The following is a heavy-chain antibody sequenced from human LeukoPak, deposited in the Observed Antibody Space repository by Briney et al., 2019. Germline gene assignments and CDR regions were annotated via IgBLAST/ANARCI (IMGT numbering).Heavy chain of an antibody. D-gene: IGHD3-10*01. J-gene: IGHJ3*02. CDR2: ISRSGDT. V-gene: IGHV4-59*01. CDR3: AKDRGRGRDAFDI. Sequence: PSETLSLTCSVSGDSISSYAWSWIRRPPGKGLEWIGDISRSGDTNYSPSLKRRLTISVDMSKNQFSLKLRSVTAADTAVYYCAKDRGRGRDAFDIWGQGTVVTVSS. CDR1: GDSISSYA.